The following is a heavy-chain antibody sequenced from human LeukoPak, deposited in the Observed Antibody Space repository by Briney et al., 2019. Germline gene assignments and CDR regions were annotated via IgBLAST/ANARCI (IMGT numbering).Heavy chain of an antibody. Sequence: SETLSLTCTVSGGSISNYYWSWIRQPPGKGLEWIGYIYYSGSTNYNPSLRGRVTISVDTSKNQFSLKLSSVTAADTAVYYCARGMYSGSLDWGQGTLVTVSS. V-gene: IGHV4-59*01. CDR1: GGSISNYY. D-gene: IGHD1-26*01. CDR3: ARGMYSGSLD. CDR2: IYYSGST. J-gene: IGHJ4*02.